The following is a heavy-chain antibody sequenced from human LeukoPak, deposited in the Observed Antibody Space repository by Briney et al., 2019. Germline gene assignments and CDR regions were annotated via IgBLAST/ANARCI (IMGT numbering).Heavy chain of an antibody. Sequence: SETLSLTCTVSGGSISTYYWSWIRQPPGKGLEWIGYIYYSGSTNYNPSLKSRVTISVDTSKNQFSLKLRSVTAADTAVYYCATIVGARGLGYWGQGTLVTVSS. D-gene: IGHD1-26*01. CDR2: IYYSGST. J-gene: IGHJ4*02. CDR1: GGSISTYY. V-gene: IGHV4-59*01. CDR3: ATIVGARGLGY.